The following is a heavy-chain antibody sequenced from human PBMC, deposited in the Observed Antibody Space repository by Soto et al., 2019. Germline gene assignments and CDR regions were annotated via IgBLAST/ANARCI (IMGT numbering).Heavy chain of an antibody. CDR1: GFTFSSYG. J-gene: IGHJ2*01. V-gene: IGHV3-30*18. D-gene: IGHD1-26*01. CDR2: ISYDGSNK. Sequence: QVQLVESGGGVVQPGRSLRLSCAASGFTFSSYGMHWVRQAPGKGLEGVAVISYDGSNKYYADSVKGRFTISRDNSKNTLYLQMNSLRAEDTAVYYCAKGMGAYNWYFDLWGRGTLVTVSS. CDR3: AKGMGAYNWYFDL.